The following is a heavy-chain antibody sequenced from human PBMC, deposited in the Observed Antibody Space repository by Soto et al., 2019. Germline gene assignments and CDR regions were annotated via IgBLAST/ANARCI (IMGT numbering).Heavy chain of an antibody. CDR3: ARRTEANNWFDP. J-gene: IGHJ5*02. CDR2: IYYSGST. CDR1: GGSISSGGYY. Sequence: SETLSLTCTVSGGSISSGGYYWSWIRQHPGKGLEWIGYIYYSGSTYYNPSLKSRVTISVDASKNQFSLKLSSVTAADTAVYYCARRTEANNWFDPWGQVTLVTVSS. V-gene: IGHV4-31*03.